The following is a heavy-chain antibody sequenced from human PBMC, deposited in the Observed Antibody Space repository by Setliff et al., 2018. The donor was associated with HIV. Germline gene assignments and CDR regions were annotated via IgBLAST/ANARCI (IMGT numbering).Heavy chain of an antibody. CDR3: ARDHCSSSGCYEYSYYGMDV. J-gene: IGHJ6*04. Sequence: ASVKVSCKASGYMFIGYYIHWVRQAPGQGLEWMGWINPYSGGTNYAQKFQGSVTMTRDTSISTAYMEVSRLRSDDTAVYYCARDHCSSSGCYEYSYYGMDVWGEGTMVTVSS. CDR2: INPYSGGT. D-gene: IGHD2-2*01. V-gene: IGHV1-2*02. CDR1: GYMFIGYY.